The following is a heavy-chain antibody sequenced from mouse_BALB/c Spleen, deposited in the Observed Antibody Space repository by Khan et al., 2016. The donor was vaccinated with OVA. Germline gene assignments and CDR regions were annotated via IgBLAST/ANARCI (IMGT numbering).Heavy chain of an antibody. Sequence: VQLQESGAELAQPGVSVKMSCQTSGYTFTTYWMHWIKQRPGQGLEWIGYINPSTGYTEYNQRFKDRATLTTDKSSSTAYIQLSRLTSEDSAVYYCTRRGLYCIFAYWGQGTLVTVSA. J-gene: IGHJ3*01. D-gene: IGHD2-12*01. CDR2: INPSTGYT. CDR1: GYTFTTYW. CDR3: TRRGLYCIFAY. V-gene: IGHV1-7*01.